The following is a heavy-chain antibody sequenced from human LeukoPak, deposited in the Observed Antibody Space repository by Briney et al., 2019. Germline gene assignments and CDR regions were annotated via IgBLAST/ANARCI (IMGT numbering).Heavy chain of an antibody. V-gene: IGHV4-59*01. J-gene: IGHJ3*02. CDR1: GGSISSYY. Sequence: SETLSLTCTVSGGSISSYYWSWIRQPPGKGLEWIGYIYYSGSTNYNPSLKSRVTISVDTSKNQFSPKLSSVTAADTAVYYCARIGTMTKGAFDIWGQGTMVTVSS. D-gene: IGHD3-22*01. CDR3: ARIGTMTKGAFDI. CDR2: IYYSGST.